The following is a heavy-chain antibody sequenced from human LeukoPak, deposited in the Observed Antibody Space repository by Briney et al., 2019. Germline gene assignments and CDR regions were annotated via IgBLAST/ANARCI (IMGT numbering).Heavy chain of an antibody. V-gene: IGHV1-8*03. J-gene: IGHJ5*02. D-gene: IGHD3-22*01. Sequence: GASVKVSXKASGYTFTNYDINWVRQATGQGLEWMGWMNPNSGNTGYAQKFQGRVTFTRNTSISTAYMELSSLRSEDTAVYYCARDYYDSSAPPVGFDPWGQGTLVTVSS. CDR1: GYTFTNYD. CDR2: MNPNSGNT. CDR3: ARDYYDSSAPPVGFDP.